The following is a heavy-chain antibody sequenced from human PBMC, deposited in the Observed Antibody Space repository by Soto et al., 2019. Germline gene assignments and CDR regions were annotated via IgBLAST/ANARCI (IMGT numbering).Heavy chain of an antibody. V-gene: IGHV4-34*01. CDR1: GGSFSGYY. CDR2: INHSGST. Sequence: PSETLSLTCAVYGGSFSGYYWSWIRQPPGKGLEWIGEINHSGSTNYNPSLKSRVTISVDTSKNQFSLKLSSVTAADTAVYYCKFWSGYYTDETFDYWGQGTLVT. J-gene: IGHJ4*02. D-gene: IGHD3-3*01. CDR3: KFWSGYYTDETFDY.